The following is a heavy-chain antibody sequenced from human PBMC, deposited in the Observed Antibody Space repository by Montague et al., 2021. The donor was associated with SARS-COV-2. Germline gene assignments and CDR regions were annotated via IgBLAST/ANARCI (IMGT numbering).Heavy chain of an antibody. D-gene: IGHD5-18*01. Sequence: SLRLSCAASGITVSSNYMSWVRQAPGKGLEWVSAIYSGGSTYYADSVKGRFTISRDNSKNTLYLQMNSLRAEDTAVYYCARDLDTAGGMDVWGQGTTVTVSS. CDR3: ARDLDTAGGMDV. J-gene: IGHJ6*02. CDR2: IYSGGST. V-gene: IGHV3-66*01. CDR1: GITVSSNY.